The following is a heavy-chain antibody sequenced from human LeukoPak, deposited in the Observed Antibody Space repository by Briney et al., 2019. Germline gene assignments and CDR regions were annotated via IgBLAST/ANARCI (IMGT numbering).Heavy chain of an antibody. D-gene: IGHD3-10*01. CDR2: IYTSGST. V-gene: IGHV4-4*07. J-gene: IGHJ4*02. CDR3: ARDRSPGNFDY. Sequence: SETLSLTCTVSGGSISSYYWSWIRQPPGKGLEWIGRIYTSGSTNYNPSLKSRVTISVDTSKNQFSLKLSSVTAADTAVYYCARDRSPGNFDYWGQGTLVTVSS. CDR1: GGSISSYY.